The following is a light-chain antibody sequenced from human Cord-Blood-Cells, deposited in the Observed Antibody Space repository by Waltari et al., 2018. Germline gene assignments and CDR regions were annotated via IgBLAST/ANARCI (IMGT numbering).Light chain of an antibody. J-gene: IGLJ1*01. CDR3: QVWDSSSDHNYV. CDR1: NIGSKS. V-gene: IGLV3-21*04. CDR2: YDS. Sequence: SYVLTQPPSVSVAPGKTARITCGGNNIGSKSVHWYQQKPGQAPVLVIYYDSDRPSGIPELFSGSNSGNTATLTISRVEAGDEADYYCQVWDSSSDHNYVFGTGTKVTV.